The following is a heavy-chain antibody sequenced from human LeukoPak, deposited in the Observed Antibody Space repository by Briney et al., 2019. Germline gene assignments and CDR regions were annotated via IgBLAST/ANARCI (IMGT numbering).Heavy chain of an antibody. D-gene: IGHD3-9*01. Sequence: GASVKVSCKASGYTFTSYGISWVRQAPGQGLEWMGWISAYNGNTNYAQKLQGRVTMTTDTSTSTAYMELRSLRSDDTAVYYCARDRAYYDILTGYSIYGMDVWGQGTTVTVS. CDR2: ISAYNGNT. V-gene: IGHV1-18*01. CDR1: GYTFTSYG. CDR3: ARDRAYYDILTGYSIYGMDV. J-gene: IGHJ6*02.